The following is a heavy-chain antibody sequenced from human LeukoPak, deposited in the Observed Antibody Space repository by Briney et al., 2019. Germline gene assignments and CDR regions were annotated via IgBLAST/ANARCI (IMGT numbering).Heavy chain of an antibody. D-gene: IGHD6-19*01. V-gene: IGHV3-23*01. CDR2: ITGGSGAK. CDR1: GFSVGSHY. J-gene: IGHJ4*02. Sequence: PGESLRPSCAASGFSVGSHYMSWVRQAPGKGLEWVSTITGGSGAKYYADSVKGRFTISRDNSKDTLYLQMHSLRAEDTAVYFCAKDTPLTTYTSGWSSNSFDYWGQGTLVAVSS. CDR3: AKDTPLTTYTSGWSSNSFDY.